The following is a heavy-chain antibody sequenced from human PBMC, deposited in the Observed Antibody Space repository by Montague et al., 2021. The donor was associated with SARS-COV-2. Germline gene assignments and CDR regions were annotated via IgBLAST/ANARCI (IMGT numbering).Heavy chain of an antibody. CDR3: ARRLDPSGTYYLAY. J-gene: IGHJ4*02. CDR1: GGSIGSYY. CDR2: IHYSGSN. V-gene: IGHV4-59*01. D-gene: IGHD3-10*01. Sequence: SETLSLTCSVSGGSIGSYYWSWLRQPPGKGLEWIGHIHYSGSNTNSPSFKSRVTISIDTPKNQFSLKLSSVTAADTAVYYCARRLDPSGTYYLAYWGQGTLVTVSS.